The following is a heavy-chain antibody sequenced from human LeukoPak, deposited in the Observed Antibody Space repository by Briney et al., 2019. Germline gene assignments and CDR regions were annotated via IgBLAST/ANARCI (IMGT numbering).Heavy chain of an antibody. V-gene: IGHV4-39*07. CDR2: IYHSGST. D-gene: IGHD1-14*01. CDR3: ARGGITEYNWFDP. Sequence: SETLSLTCTVSGGSISSSSYYWGWIRQPPGKGLEWIGSIYHSGSTYYNPSLKSRVTISVDTSKNQFSLKLSSVTAADTAVYYCARGGITEYNWFDPWGQGTLVTVSS. CDR1: GGSISSSSYY. J-gene: IGHJ5*02.